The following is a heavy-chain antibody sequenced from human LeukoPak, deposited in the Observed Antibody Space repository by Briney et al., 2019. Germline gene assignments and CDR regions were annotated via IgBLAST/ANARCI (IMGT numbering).Heavy chain of an antibody. J-gene: IGHJ6*03. CDR3: ARDTRYCSSTSCYRGDYYYYYYMDV. CDR2: ISSSSSTI. V-gene: IGHV3-48*01. D-gene: IGHD2-2*02. CDR1: GFTFSSYS. Sequence: GGSLRLSCAASGFTFSSYSMNWVRQAPGKGLEWVSYISSSSSTIYYADSVKGRFTISRDNAKNSLYLQMNSLRAEDTAVYYCARDTRYCSSTSCYRGDYYYYYYMDVWGKGTTVTVSS.